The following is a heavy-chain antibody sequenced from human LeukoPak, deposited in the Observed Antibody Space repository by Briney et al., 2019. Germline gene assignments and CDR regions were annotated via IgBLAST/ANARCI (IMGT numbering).Heavy chain of an antibody. CDR3: ARDRTGDYVVDY. CDR1: GGTFSSYA. V-gene: IGHV1-69*04. J-gene: IGHJ4*02. CDR2: IIPILGIA. Sequence: GASVKVSRKASGGTFSSYAISWVRQAPGQGLEWMGRIIPILGIANYAQKFQGRVTITADKSTSTAYMELSSLRSEDTAVYYCARDRTGDYVVDYWGQGTLVTVSS. D-gene: IGHD4-17*01.